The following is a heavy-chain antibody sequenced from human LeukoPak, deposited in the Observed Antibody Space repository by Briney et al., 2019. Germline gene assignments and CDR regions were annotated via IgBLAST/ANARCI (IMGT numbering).Heavy chain of an antibody. CDR1: GGSISSGGYS. J-gene: IGHJ4*02. CDR2: IYHNGTT. CDR3: ARTTLVSFHGGFFDN. Sequence: PSETLSLTCVVSGGSISSGGYSWSWLGQPPGTGLEWIGYIYHNGTTYHNPSLRSRVTTSVDRSKSRLSLILRSVTAADTAVYYCARTTLVSFHGGFFDNWGQGTLVTVSS. V-gene: IGHV4-30-2*01. D-gene: IGHD4-23*01.